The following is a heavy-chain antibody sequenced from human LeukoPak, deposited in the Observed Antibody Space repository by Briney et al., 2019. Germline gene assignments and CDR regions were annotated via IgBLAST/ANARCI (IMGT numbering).Heavy chain of an antibody. J-gene: IGHJ6*04. CDR3: ARITGFGEFLYYYYGMDV. D-gene: IGHD3-10*01. Sequence: SETLSLTCTVSGGSISSYYWSWIRQPPGKGLEWIGYIYYSGSTNYNPSLKSRVTISVDTSKNQFSLKLSSVTAEDTAVYYCARITGFGEFLYYYYGMDVWGKGTTVTVS. CDR2: IYYSGST. CDR1: GGSISSYY. V-gene: IGHV4-59*01.